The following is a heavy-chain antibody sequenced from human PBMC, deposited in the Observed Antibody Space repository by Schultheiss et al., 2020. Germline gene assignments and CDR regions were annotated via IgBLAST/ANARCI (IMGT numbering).Heavy chain of an antibody. J-gene: IGHJ6*02. Sequence: GGSLRLSCAASGFTFSNAWMSWVRQAPGKGLEWVGRIKSKTDGGTTDYAAPVKGRFTISRDDSKNTLYLQMNSLKTEDTAVYYCTTHRIFTVTTFPWYLSTRDYNYYGMDVWGRGTTVTVSS. CDR2: IKSKTDGGTT. CDR1: GFTFSNAW. D-gene: IGHD4-17*01. CDR3: TTHRIFTVTTFPWYLSTRDYNYYGMDV. V-gene: IGHV3-15*01.